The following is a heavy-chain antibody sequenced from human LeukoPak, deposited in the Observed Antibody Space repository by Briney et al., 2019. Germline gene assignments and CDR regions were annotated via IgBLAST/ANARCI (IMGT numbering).Heavy chain of an antibody. V-gene: IGHV3-23*01. CDR1: GFTFNNYA. D-gene: IGHD1-7*01. J-gene: IGHJ4*02. Sequence: GGSLRLSCAASGFTFNNYAMTWVRQAPGKGLEWVSTISGSGGSTYYADSVKGRFTISRDNSKNTLYLQMNSLRAEDTAVYYCAKVGGTSPFDYWGQGTLVTVSS. CDR2: ISGSGGST. CDR3: AKVGGTSPFDY.